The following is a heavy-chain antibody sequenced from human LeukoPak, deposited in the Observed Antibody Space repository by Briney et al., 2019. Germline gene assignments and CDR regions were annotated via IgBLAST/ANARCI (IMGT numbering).Heavy chain of an antibody. CDR3: TSSAMPLAFDY. V-gene: IGHV3-49*04. CDR1: GFTFSSYA. Sequence: GGSLRLSCAASGFTFSSYAMSWVRQAPGKGLEWVGFIRSQTYGGTTEYAASVKGRFTISRDDSKSIAYLQMNSLKTEDTAVYYCTSSAMPLAFDYWGQGTLVTVSS. CDR2: IRSQTYGGTT. J-gene: IGHJ4*02. D-gene: IGHD2-2*01.